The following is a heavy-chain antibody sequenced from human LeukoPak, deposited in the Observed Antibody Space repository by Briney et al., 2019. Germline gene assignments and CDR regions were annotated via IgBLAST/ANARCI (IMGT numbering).Heavy chain of an antibody. V-gene: IGHV1-46*01. D-gene: IGHD3-9*01. CDR1: GYTFSNYY. CDR2: INPSDDDI. Sequence: ASVKVSCKASGYTFSNYYIHWVRQAPGLGLEWMGKINPSDDDITYAQKFQDRVTMTSDTSTSAVYMELSSLRSEDTAVYYCARTLLTGFYMPPGYWGQGSLVTVSS. J-gene: IGHJ4*02. CDR3: ARTLLTGFYMPPGY.